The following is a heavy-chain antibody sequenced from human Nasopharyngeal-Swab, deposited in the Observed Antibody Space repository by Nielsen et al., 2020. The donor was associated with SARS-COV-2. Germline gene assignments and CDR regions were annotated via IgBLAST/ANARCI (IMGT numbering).Heavy chain of an antibody. D-gene: IGHD2-15*01. J-gene: IGHJ3*02. CDR3: ARGRYCSGGSCDNDAFDI. CDR2: IYYSGST. Sequence: SETLSLTCTVSGGSVSSGSYYWSWIRQPPGRGLEWIGYIYYSGSTNYNPSLKSRVTISVDTSKNQFSLRLSSVTAADTAVYYCARGRYCSGGSCDNDAFDIWGQGTMVTVSS. V-gene: IGHV4-61*01. CDR1: GGSVSSGSYY.